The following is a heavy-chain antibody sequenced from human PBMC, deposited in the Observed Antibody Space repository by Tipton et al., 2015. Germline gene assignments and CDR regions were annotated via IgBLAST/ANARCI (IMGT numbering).Heavy chain of an antibody. D-gene: IGHD4-17*01. CDR1: GFPFSNYD. V-gene: IGHV3-13*01. J-gene: IGHJ6*02. CDR2: IGTAGDT. CDR3: VRGRYGDYVSFGYYIGMDV. Sequence: GSLRLSCAASGFPFSNYDMHWVRQAPGKGLEWVAAIGTAGDTYYPGSVKGRFTISRENAKNSLYLQMNSLRAEDTAVYYCVRGRYGDYVSFGYYIGMDVWGQGTTVTVSS.